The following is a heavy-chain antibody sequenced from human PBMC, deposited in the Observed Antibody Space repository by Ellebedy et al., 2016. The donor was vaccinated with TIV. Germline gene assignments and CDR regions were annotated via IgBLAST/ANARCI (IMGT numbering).Heavy chain of an antibody. Sequence: GESLKISCAASGFTFSGSAMHWVRQASGKGLEWVGRIRSKANSYATAYAASVKGRFTISRDDSKNTAYLQMNSLKTEDTAVYYCTMDVDTAMVVPLSFGYWGQGTLVTVSS. CDR1: GFTFSGSA. CDR3: TMDVDTAMVVPLSFGY. D-gene: IGHD5-18*01. J-gene: IGHJ4*02. CDR2: IRSKANSYAT. V-gene: IGHV3-73*01.